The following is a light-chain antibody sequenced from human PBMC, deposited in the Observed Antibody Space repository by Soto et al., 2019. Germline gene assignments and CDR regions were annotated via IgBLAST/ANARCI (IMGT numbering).Light chain of an antibody. CDR1: QSVSSSY. CDR3: QHYTDSPFIFT. V-gene: IGKV3-20*01. CDR2: GAS. Sequence: EIVLTQSPGTLSLSPGERATLSCRASQSVSSSYLAWYQQKAGQAPRLLIFGASSRATGIPDRFSGSESGTDFTLTISRLEPEDFAVYYCQHYTDSPFIFTFGPGTKVDIK. J-gene: IGKJ3*01.